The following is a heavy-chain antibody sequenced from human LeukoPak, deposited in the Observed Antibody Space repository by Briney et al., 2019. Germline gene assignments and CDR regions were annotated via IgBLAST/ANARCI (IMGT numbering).Heavy chain of an antibody. V-gene: IGHV3-23*01. CDR3: AKGIYYSSSPFDY. Sequence: GGSLRLSCAASGFTFSSYAMSWVRQAPGKGLEWVSAISGSGGSTYYADSVKGRFTISRDNSKNTLYLQMNSLRAEDTAVYCCAKGIYYSSSPFDYWGQGTLVTVSS. CDR1: GFTFSSYA. J-gene: IGHJ4*02. D-gene: IGHD6-6*01. CDR2: ISGSGGST.